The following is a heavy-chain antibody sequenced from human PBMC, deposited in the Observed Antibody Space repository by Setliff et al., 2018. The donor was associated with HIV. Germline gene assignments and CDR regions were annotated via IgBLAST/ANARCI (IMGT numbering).Heavy chain of an antibody. CDR2: VSYSGST. Sequence: SETLSLTCNVSGGSISTYYWSWIRQPPGKGLEWLGYVSYSGSTNFNPSRESRLAMSVDMSKNHFSLKLRSVTAADTAVYYCARHGHFYDSSSSDAFDIWGHGTMVT. J-gene: IGHJ3*02. D-gene: IGHD3-22*01. CDR1: GGSISTYY. V-gene: IGHV4-59*08. CDR3: ARHGHFYDSSSSDAFDI.